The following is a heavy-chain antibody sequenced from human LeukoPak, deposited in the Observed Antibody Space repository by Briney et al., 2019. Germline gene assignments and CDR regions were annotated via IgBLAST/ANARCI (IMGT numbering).Heavy chain of an antibody. CDR3: AKVGTIVVVITYLDY. J-gene: IGHJ4*02. D-gene: IGHD3-22*01. CDR1: GFTFSSYA. CDR2: ISGSGGST. V-gene: IGHV3-23*01. Sequence: GGSLRLSCAASGFTFSSYARSWVRQAPGKGLEWVSAISGSGGSTYYADSVKGRFTISRDNSKNTLYLQMNSLRAEDTAVYYCAKVGTIVVVITYLDYWGQGTLVTVSS.